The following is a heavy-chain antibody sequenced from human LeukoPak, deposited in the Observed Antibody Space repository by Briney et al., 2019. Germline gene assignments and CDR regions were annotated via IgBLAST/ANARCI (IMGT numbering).Heavy chain of an antibody. CDR2: IRSKANSYAT. Sequence: GGSLRLSCAASGFTFSGSAMHWVRQASGKGLEWVGRIRSKANSYATAYAASVKGRFTISRDDSKNTAYLQMNSLKTEDTAVYYCTRPPYYDFWSGSRDAFDIWGQGTMVTVSS. CDR1: GFTFSGSA. CDR3: TRPPYYDFWSGSRDAFDI. J-gene: IGHJ3*02. D-gene: IGHD3-3*01. V-gene: IGHV3-73*01.